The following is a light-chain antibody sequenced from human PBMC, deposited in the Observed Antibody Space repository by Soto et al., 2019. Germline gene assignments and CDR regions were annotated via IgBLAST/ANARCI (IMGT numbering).Light chain of an antibody. V-gene: IGKV1-5*03. CDR1: QSIRSW. Sequence: DIQMTQSPSTLSASVGDRVTITCRASQSIRSWLAWYQQKPGTAPKLLIYKASSLESGVPSRFSGSGSGTEFTFTISSLQPDDFATYYCQQYNSYSVTFGQGTKVDIK. CDR3: QQYNSYSVT. J-gene: IGKJ1*01. CDR2: KAS.